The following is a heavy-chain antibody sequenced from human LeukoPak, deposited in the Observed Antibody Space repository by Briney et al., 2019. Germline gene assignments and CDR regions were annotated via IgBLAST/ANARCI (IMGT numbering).Heavy chain of an antibody. J-gene: IGHJ3*02. CDR2: ISYDGSNK. D-gene: IGHD3-22*01. V-gene: IGHV3-30*18. CDR1: GFTFSSYG. Sequence: PGRSLRLSCAASGFTFSSYGMHWVRQAPGKGLEWVAVISYDGSNKYYADSVKGRFTISRDNSKNTLYLQMNSLRAEDTAVYYCAKDLSYYYDSSGSGDAFDIWGQGTMVTVS. CDR3: AKDLSYYYDSSGSGDAFDI.